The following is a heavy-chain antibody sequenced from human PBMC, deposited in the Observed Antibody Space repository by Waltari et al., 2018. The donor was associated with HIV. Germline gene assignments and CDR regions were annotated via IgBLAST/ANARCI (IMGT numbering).Heavy chain of an antibody. CDR1: GFTFSSYS. J-gene: IGHJ6*02. V-gene: IGHV3-21*01. CDR2: ISSSSSYI. Sequence: EVQLVESGGGLVKPGGSLRLSCAASGFTFSSYSMNWVRQAPGKGLEWVSSISSSSSYIDYADSVKGRFTISRDNAKNSLYLQMNSLRAEDTAVYYCARIAVAGTVYYYGMDVWGQGTTVTVSS. D-gene: IGHD6-19*01. CDR3: ARIAVAGTVYYYGMDV.